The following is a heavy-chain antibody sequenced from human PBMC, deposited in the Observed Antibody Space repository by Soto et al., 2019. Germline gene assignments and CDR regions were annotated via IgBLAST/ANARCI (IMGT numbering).Heavy chain of an antibody. Sequence: ASVKVSCKASGYTFTSYDINWVRQATGQGLEWMGWMDPNSGNTGYAQKFQGRVTMTRNTSISTAYMELSSLRSEDTAVYYCARGSRYCSSTSCYTGYWFDPWGQGTLVTVSS. CDR2: MDPNSGNT. V-gene: IGHV1-8*01. CDR3: ARGSRYCSSTSCYTGYWFDP. J-gene: IGHJ5*02. CDR1: GYTFTSYD. D-gene: IGHD2-2*02.